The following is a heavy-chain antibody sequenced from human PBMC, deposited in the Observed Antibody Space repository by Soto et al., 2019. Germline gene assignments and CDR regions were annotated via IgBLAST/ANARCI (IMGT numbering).Heavy chain of an antibody. CDR1: GGTFSSDT. V-gene: IGHV1-69*02. J-gene: IGHJ4*02. CDR2: IIPDLPIA. Sequence: QVQLVQSGAEVKKPGSSVKVSCKASGGTFSSDTISWVRQVPGQGLEWLGTIIPDLPIANYAQKFQGRVTITADRSTRTAYMELSSLRSEDTAVFCCARAVAAESAFDSWGQGTPVTVSS. D-gene: IGHD6-19*01. CDR3: ARAVAAESAFDS.